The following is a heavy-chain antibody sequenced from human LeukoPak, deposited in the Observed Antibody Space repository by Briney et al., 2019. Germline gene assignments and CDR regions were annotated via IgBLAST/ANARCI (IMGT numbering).Heavy chain of an antibody. CDR1: GGSINNYY. V-gene: IGHV4-59*01. CDR3: AREAVTFNWFDP. Sequence: SETLSLTCTVSGGSINNYYWNWIRQPPGKGLEWIGYVFYTGSTNYNPSLKSRVTISVDTSKNQVSLKLTSVTPADTAVYYYAREAVTFNWFDPWGQGTLVTVSS. CDR2: VFYTGST. D-gene: IGHD4-17*01. J-gene: IGHJ5*02.